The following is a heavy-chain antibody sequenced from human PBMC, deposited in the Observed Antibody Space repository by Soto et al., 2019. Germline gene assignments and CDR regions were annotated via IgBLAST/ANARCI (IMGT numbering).Heavy chain of an antibody. D-gene: IGHD7-27*01. CDR3: ARDPKTSGGQHWAFNYFDS. V-gene: IGHV3-74*01. Sequence: GESLKISCVVSGFTFSMYWMHWVRQVPGQSPFWVSRISDDGTTTNYADSVKGRFTISRDNSKSTLYLQVDSLRPEDAAVYYCARDPKTSGGQHWAFNYFDSWGQGTLVTVS. CDR2: ISDDGTTT. J-gene: IGHJ4*02. CDR1: GFTFSMYW.